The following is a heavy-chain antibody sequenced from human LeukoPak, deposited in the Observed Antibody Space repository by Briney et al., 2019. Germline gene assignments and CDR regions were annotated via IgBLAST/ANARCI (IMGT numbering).Heavy chain of an antibody. Sequence: ASVKVSCKASGYTFTGYYMHWVRQAPGQGLEWMGWINPNSGGTNYAQKFQGRVTMTRDTSISTAYMELSRLRSDDTAVYYCARAEQYYDILTGYYYYYYYMDVWGKGTTVTVSS. J-gene: IGHJ6*03. CDR3: ARAEQYYDILTGYYYYYYYMDV. D-gene: IGHD3-9*01. CDR1: GYTFTGYY. V-gene: IGHV1-2*02. CDR2: INPNSGGT.